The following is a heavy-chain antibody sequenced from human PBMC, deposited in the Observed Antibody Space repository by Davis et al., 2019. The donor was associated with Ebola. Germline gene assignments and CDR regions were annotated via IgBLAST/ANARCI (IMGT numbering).Heavy chain of an antibody. J-gene: IGHJ4*02. D-gene: IGHD3-3*01. V-gene: IGHV4-39*01. CDR2: IYYSGST. CDR1: GGSISSSSYY. Sequence: SETLSLTCAVSGGSISSSSYYWGWIRQPPGKGLEWIGSIYYSGSTYYNPSLKSRVTISVDTSKNQFSLKLSSVTAADTAVYYCARGIKGVTIFGVVVDYFDYWGQGTLVTVSS. CDR3: ARGIKGVTIFGVVVDYFDY.